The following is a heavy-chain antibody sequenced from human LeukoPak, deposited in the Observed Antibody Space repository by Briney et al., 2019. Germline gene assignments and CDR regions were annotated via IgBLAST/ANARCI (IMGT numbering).Heavy chain of an antibody. D-gene: IGHD6-13*01. J-gene: IGHJ4*02. CDR1: GFTFSDHY. CDR2: ISSSSSYM. CDR3: ARERGAGLSSSWIDY. V-gene: IGHV3-21*01. Sequence: GGSLRLSCAASGFTFSDHYMDWVRQAPGKGLEWVSSISSSSSYMYYADSVKGRFTISRDNAKNSLYLQMDSLRAEDTAVYYCARERGAGLSSSWIDYWGQGTLVTVSS.